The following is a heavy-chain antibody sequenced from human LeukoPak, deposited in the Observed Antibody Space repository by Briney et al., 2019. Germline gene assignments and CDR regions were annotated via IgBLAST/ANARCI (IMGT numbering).Heavy chain of an antibody. D-gene: IGHD1-1*01. Sequence: ASVKVSCKASGYTFTGYYMHWVRQAPGQGLEWMGWISAYNGNTNYAQKLQGRVTMTTDTSTSTAYMELRSLRSDDTAVYYCARDHWNHDWGQGTLVTVSS. V-gene: IGHV1-18*04. CDR3: ARDHWNHD. J-gene: IGHJ4*02. CDR2: ISAYNGNT. CDR1: GYTFTGYY.